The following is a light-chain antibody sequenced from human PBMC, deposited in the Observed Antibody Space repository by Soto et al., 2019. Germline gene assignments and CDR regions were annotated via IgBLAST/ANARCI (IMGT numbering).Light chain of an antibody. V-gene: IGKV3-20*01. J-gene: IGKJ5*01. Sequence: EIVLTQDPGTLYLSPGESATLPCSASQTVSRNYLAWHQQKPGQTPRLLVYGASSRATCIPDRFSGSVSGTDFTLTISRLEPEDFAVYYCQQHGSSPITFGQGTLLEI. CDR2: GAS. CDR1: QTVSRNY. CDR3: QQHGSSPIT.